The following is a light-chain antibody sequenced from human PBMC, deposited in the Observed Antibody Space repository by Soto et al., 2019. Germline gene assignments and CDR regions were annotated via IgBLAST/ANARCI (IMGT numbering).Light chain of an antibody. Sequence: DIQMTQSPSTLSASVGDRVTITCRASQSISSWLAWYQQKPGKAPKLLIYKTSSLEGGVPSRFSGSGSGTEFTLTISSLQPEDFATYYCQQYNSHPLTFGGGPKVEIK. J-gene: IGKJ4*01. CDR3: QQYNSHPLT. CDR1: QSISSW. CDR2: KTS. V-gene: IGKV1-5*03.